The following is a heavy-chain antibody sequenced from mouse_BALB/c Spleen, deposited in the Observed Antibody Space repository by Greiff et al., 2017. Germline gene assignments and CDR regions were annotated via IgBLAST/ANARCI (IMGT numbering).Heavy chain of an antibody. J-gene: IGHJ4*01. Sequence: VQLKESGPGLVAPSQSLSITCTVSGFSLTGYGVNWVRQPPGKGLEWLGMIWGDGSTDYNSALKSRLSISKDNSKSQVFLKMNSLQTDDTARYYCARGESTMITTWAMDYWGQGTSVTVAS. CDR2: IWGDGST. CDR3: ARGESTMITTWAMDY. V-gene: IGHV2-6-7*01. D-gene: IGHD2-4*01. CDR1: GFSLTGYG.